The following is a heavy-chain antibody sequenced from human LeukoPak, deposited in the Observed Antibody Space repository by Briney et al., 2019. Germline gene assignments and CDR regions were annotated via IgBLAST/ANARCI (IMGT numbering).Heavy chain of an antibody. Sequence: GGSLRLSCTVSGFTFSSFAMSWVRQAPGKGLDWVSAISGSGDSTSYADSVRGRFIISRDNSKNTLYLQMDSLRAEDTAVYYCATNRTTGGHRFDYWGQGTLVTVSS. CDR3: ATNRTTGGHRFDY. CDR2: ISGSGDST. D-gene: IGHD1-1*01. V-gene: IGHV3-23*01. J-gene: IGHJ4*02. CDR1: GFTFSSFA.